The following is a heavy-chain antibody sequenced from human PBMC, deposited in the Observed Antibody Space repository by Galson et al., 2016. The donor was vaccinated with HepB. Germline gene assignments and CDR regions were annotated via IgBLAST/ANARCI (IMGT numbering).Heavy chain of an antibody. V-gene: IGHV1-2*04. CDR1: GYTLSDYY. CDR2: INPNSGGT. J-gene: IGHJ1*01. Sequence: SCKASGYTLSDYYMHWVRQAPGQGLEWMGCINPNSGGTNYAQKFQGWATMTRDTSISTVYMGLSSLKSDDTAVYYCARASVSAEYFQYWGRGTLVTVSS. CDR3: ARASVSAEYFQY.